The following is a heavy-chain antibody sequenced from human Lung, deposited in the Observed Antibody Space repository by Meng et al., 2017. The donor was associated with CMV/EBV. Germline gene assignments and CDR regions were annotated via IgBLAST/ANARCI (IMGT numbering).Heavy chain of an antibody. CDR1: GFSLSTSGMR. V-gene: IGHV2-70D*14. CDR2: IDWDDDK. D-gene: IGHD5-12*01. J-gene: IGHJ3*02. Sequence: SGXXLVXPTQTLTLTCTFSGFSLSTSGMRVSWIRQPPGQALEWLARIDWDDDKFYNTSLKTRLTVSKDTSANQVVFTMTNMDPVDTATYYCARFQIGYVGAFDIWGPGXMVTVSS. CDR3: ARFQIGYVGAFDI.